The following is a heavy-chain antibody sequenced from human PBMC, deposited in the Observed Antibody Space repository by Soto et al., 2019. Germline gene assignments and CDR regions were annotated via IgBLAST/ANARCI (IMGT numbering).Heavy chain of an antibody. CDR1: GFTFSSYA. D-gene: IGHD2-15*01. V-gene: IGHV3-23*01. CDR3: AKRRGAGGHFDY. Sequence: DAQLLESGGGLVQPEGSLRLSCAASGFTFSSYAMGWVRQGPGKGLEWVAVVSVGGSTHYADSVRGRFTISRDNSKNTLSLQMNSLSADDTAVYFCAKRRGAGGHFDYWGQGALVTVSS. J-gene: IGHJ4*02. CDR2: VSVGGST.